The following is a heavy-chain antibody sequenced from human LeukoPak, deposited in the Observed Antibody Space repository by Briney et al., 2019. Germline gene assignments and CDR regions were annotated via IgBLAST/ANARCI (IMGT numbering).Heavy chain of an antibody. CDR3: AKGYYYDSSGPYNWFDP. Sequence: GGSLRLSCAASGFTFSSYAMSWVRQAPGKELEWVSAISGSGGSTYYADSVKGRFTISRDNSKNTLYLQMNSLRAEDTAVYYCAKGYYYDSSGPYNWFDPWGQGTLVTVSS. CDR1: GFTFSSYA. CDR2: ISGSGGST. V-gene: IGHV3-23*01. D-gene: IGHD3-22*01. J-gene: IGHJ5*02.